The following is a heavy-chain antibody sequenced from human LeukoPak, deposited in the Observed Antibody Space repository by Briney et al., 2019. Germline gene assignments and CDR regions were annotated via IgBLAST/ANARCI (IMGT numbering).Heavy chain of an antibody. CDR1: GGTFSSYA. Sequence: SVKVSCKASGGTFSSYAISWVRQAPGQGLEWMGRIIPILGIANYAQKFQGRVTITADKSTSTAYMELSGLRSEDTAVYYCARRAYYYDSSGYYLSGAFDIWGQGTMVTVSS. CDR3: ARRAYYYDSSGYYLSGAFDI. J-gene: IGHJ3*02. CDR2: IIPILGIA. D-gene: IGHD3-22*01. V-gene: IGHV1-69*04.